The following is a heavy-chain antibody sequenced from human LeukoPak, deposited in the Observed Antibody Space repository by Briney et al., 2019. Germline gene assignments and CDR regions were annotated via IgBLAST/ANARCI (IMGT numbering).Heavy chain of an antibody. CDR2: IWYDGSNK. CDR1: GFTFSSYG. CDR3: ARDKITGTTGGYYYGMDV. D-gene: IGHD1-7*01. V-gene: IGHV3-33*01. Sequence: GRSLRLSCAASGFTFSSYGMHWVRQVPGKGLEWVAVIWYDGSNKYYADSVKGRFTISRDNSKNTLYLQMNSLRAEDTAVYYCARDKITGTTGGYYYGMDVWGQGTTVTVSS. J-gene: IGHJ6*02.